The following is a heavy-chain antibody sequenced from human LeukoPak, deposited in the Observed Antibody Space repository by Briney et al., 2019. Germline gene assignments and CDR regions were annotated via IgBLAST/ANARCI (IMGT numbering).Heavy chain of an antibody. V-gene: IGHV3-73*01. Sequence: QAGGSLRLSCAASGFTFSGSAMHWVRQASGKGLEWVGRIRSKANSYATAYAASVKGRFTISRDDSKNTAYLQMNSLKTEDTAVYYCTSGVVTDFDYWGQGTLVTVSS. D-gene: IGHD4-23*01. CDR2: IRSKANSYAT. J-gene: IGHJ4*02. CDR3: TSGVVTDFDY. CDR1: GFTFSGSA.